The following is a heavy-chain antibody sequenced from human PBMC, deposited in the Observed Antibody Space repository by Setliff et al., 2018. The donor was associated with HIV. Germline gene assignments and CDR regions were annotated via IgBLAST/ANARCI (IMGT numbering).Heavy chain of an antibody. D-gene: IGHD3-22*01. Sequence: SLRLSCAASGFTFDDYAMHWVRQAPGKGLEWVSGISWNSGSIGYADSVKGRFTISRDNAKNSLYLQMNSLRAEDMAVYYCAKCGGDYYDSSGTTYYGMDVWGQGTTVTVSS. CDR3: AKCGGDYYDSSGTTYYGMDV. J-gene: IGHJ6*02. CDR2: ISWNSGSI. CDR1: GFTFDDYA. V-gene: IGHV3-9*03.